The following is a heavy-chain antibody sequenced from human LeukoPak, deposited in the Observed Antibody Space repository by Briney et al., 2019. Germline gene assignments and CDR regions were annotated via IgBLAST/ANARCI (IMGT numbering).Heavy chain of an antibody. CDR3: ARDIVVVPAAISQSYYYGMDV. Sequence: ASVKVSCKASGYTFTSYGISWVRQAPGQGLEWMGWISAYNGNTNYAQKLQGRVTMTTDTSTSTAYMELSSLRSEDTAVYYCARDIVVVPAAISQSYYYGMDVWGQGTTVTVSS. CDR2: ISAYNGNT. CDR1: GYTFTSYG. J-gene: IGHJ6*02. V-gene: IGHV1-18*01. D-gene: IGHD2-2*01.